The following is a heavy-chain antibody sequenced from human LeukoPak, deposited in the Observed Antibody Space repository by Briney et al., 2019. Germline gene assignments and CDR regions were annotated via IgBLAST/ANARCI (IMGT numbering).Heavy chain of an antibody. Sequence: ASVKVSFKASGYTFSSYSLHWVRQAPGQGLEWMGVIYTSGSSTTYTQKFQGRVSPTRNMSTSTGQMELSSLTSEDTAVYFCALDTGLAARYVSWGEGTLVTVSS. J-gene: IGHJ5*02. CDR2: IYTSGSST. CDR1: GYTFSSYS. V-gene: IGHV1-46*01. D-gene: IGHD6-6*01. CDR3: ALDTGLAARYVS.